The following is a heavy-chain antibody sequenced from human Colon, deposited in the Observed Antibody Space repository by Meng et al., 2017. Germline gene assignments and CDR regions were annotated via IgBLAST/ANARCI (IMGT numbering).Heavy chain of an antibody. CDR2: IYYSGST. CDR1: CDSIRSGAYY. Sequence: QVQLQDSGPGLVKPSPTLSLTCTVSCDSIRSGAYYWSWMCHHPGKDLDWIGYIYYSGSTYSNASLKSRVTISIDRSKNQFSLKLSSVTAADTAVYYCARDRKHYGERGWFDPWGQGTLVTVSS. J-gene: IGHJ5*02. V-gene: IGHV4-30-4*01. D-gene: IGHD4-17*01. CDR3: ARDRKHYGERGWFDP.